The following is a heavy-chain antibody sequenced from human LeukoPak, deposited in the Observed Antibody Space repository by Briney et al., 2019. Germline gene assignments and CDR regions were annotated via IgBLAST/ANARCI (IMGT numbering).Heavy chain of an antibody. J-gene: IGHJ4*02. V-gene: IGHV3-23*01. CDR2: ISGSGGNT. Sequence: GGSLRLSRAASGFTFSSYVMIGARQAPGKALVGVSAISGSGGNTYYADSVKGRFTISRDNSKNTLYLQMNSLRAEDTAVYYCAKDWRRGYSYCFDYWGQGTLVTVSS. D-gene: IGHD5-18*01. CDR3: AKDWRRGYSYCFDY. CDR1: GFTFSSYV.